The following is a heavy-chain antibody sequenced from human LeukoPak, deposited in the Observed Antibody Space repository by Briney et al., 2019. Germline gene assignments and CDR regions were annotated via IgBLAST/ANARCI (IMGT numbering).Heavy chain of an antibody. V-gene: IGHV3-53*05. Sequence: GGSLRLSCAASGFTVSSNYMSWVRQAPGKGLEWVSVIYSGGSTYYADSVKGRFTISRDNSKNTLYLQMNSLRAEDTAVYYCARVYYYDSSGYSIHWYFDLWGRGTLVTVSS. CDR3: ARVYYYDSSGYSIHWYFDL. D-gene: IGHD3-22*01. J-gene: IGHJ2*01. CDR1: GFTVSSNY. CDR2: IYSGGST.